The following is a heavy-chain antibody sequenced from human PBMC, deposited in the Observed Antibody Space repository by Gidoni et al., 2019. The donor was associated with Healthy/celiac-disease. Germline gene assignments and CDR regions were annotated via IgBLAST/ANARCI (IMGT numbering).Heavy chain of an antibody. CDR3: ARVDGETYYYDSSGYPLRSYYYYGMDV. CDR2: INHSGST. Sequence: QVQLQQWGAGLLKPSETLSLTCAVYGGSFSGYYWSWIRQPPGKGVEWIGEINHSGSTNYNPSLKSRVTISVDTSKNQFSLKLSSVTAADTAVYYCARVDGETYYYDSSGYPLRSYYYYGMDVWGQGTTVTVSS. D-gene: IGHD3-22*01. J-gene: IGHJ6*02. V-gene: IGHV4-34*01. CDR1: GGSFSGYY.